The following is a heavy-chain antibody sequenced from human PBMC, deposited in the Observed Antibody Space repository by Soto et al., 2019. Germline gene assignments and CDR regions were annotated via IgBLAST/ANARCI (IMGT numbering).Heavy chain of an antibody. CDR1: GYTFTSYY. Sequence: GASVKVSCKASGYTFTSYYMHWVRQAPGQGLEGMGIVNPSAGSTSYAQKFRGRVSITSDRSVSTAYMDLRSLRPEDMVVYSRADVYYDFWSAYAEACRWAGDYYYYYGMDFWGQGTTVTV. CDR3: ADVYYDFWSAYAEACRWAGDYYYYYGMDF. D-gene: IGHD3-3*01. V-gene: IGHV1-46*01. CDR2: VNPSAGST. J-gene: IGHJ6*02.